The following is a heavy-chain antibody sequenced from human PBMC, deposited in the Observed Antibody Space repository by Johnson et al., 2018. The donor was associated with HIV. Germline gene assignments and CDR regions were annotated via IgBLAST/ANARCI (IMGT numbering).Heavy chain of an antibody. J-gene: IGHJ3*02. CDR3: ARKGDAFDI. CDR1: GFTFSSYG. Sequence: QMQLVESGGGVVQPGGSLRLSCAASGFTFSSYGMHWVRQARGKGLEWVAFIRYDGSNKYYADFVKGRFTISRDNAKNSVYLQMNSLRAEDTAVYYCARKGDAFDIWGQGTKVTVSS. V-gene: IGHV3-30*02. CDR2: IRYDGSNK.